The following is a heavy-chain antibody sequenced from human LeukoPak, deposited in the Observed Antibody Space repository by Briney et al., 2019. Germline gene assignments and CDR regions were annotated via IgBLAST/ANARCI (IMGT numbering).Heavy chain of an antibody. CDR1: GFTFSSHG. D-gene: IGHD1-7*01. CDR3: ARDLGNWNYGSCYFDP. J-gene: IGHJ5*02. V-gene: IGHV3-33*01. Sequence: GGSLRLSCAASGFTFSSHGFHWVRQAPGKGLEWVAVIWYDGSKKYYADSVKGRFTISRDDSKNTLYLQMNSLRAEVTAVYYCARDLGNWNYGSCYFDPWGQGTLVTVSS. CDR2: IWYDGSKK.